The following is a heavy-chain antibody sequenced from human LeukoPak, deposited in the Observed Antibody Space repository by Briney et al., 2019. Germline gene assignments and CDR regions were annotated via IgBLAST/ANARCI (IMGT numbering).Heavy chain of an antibody. J-gene: IGHJ4*02. D-gene: IGHD6-13*01. V-gene: IGHV3-21*01. CDR2: ISSSSSYI. CDR1: GLTFSRYA. CDR3: ARDKRGLAAADY. Sequence: GGSLRLSCAASGLTFSRYAMSWVRQAPGKGLEWVSSISSSSSYIYYTDSVKGRFTISRDNAKNSLYLQMNSLRAEDTAVYYCARDKRGLAAADYWGQGTLVTVSS.